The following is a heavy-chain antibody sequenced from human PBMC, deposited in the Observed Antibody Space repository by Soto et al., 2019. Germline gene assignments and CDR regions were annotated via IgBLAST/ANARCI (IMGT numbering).Heavy chain of an antibody. Sequence: QPGGSVRLSCEASGFPFNTYAMTWFRQLPGMGLEWVSTTSIGGNTDFAESVRGRFSVSRDNSKNTLYLQMTNLRAEDAAIYFCAKDLRPGLVVPTKSGFDPWGQGTRVTVSS. CDR1: GFPFNTYA. J-gene: IGHJ5*02. D-gene: IGHD3-10*01. V-gene: IGHV3-23*01. CDR2: TSIGGNT. CDR3: AKDLRPGLVVPTKSGFDP.